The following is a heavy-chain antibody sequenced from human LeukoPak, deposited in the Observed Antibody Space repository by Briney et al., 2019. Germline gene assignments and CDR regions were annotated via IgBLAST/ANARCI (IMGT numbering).Heavy chain of an antibody. CDR1: GFTFSRYA. V-gene: IGHV3-23*01. Sequence: GGSLRLSCAGSGFTFSRYATSWVRQFPGKRLEWVSAVSGSGTTTYYADSVKGRFSISRDNSKNTLYLQMNSLRAEDTAIYYCARSESRGYSGYDYYAFDIWGQGTMVTVSS. D-gene: IGHD5-12*01. J-gene: IGHJ3*02. CDR3: ARSESRGYSGYDYYAFDI. CDR2: VSGSGTTT.